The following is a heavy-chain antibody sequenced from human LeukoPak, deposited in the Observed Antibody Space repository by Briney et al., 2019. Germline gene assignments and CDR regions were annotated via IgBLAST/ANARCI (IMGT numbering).Heavy chain of an antibody. Sequence: PGGSLRLSCAASGFTFDDYAMHWVRHAPGKGLEWVSLISGDGGSTYYADSVKGRFTISRDNSKNSLYLQMNSLRTEDTALYYCAKGALYDSSGYYYPFDYWGQGTLVTVSS. V-gene: IGHV3-43*02. CDR3: AKGALYDSSGYYYPFDY. CDR2: ISGDGGST. D-gene: IGHD3-22*01. CDR1: GFTFDDYA. J-gene: IGHJ4*02.